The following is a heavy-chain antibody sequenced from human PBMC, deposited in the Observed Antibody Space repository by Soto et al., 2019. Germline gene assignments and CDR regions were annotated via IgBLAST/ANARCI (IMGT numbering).Heavy chain of an antibody. J-gene: IGHJ6*02. Sequence: QVQLQESGPGLVKPSQTLSLTCTVSGGSISSGGYYWSRIRQHPGKGLEWIGYIYYSGSTYYNPSLKSRVTISVDTSKNQFSLKLRSVTAADTAVYYCARGVKQQLVKGYGMDVWGQGTTGTVSS. CDR3: ARGVKQQLVKGYGMDV. CDR2: IYYSGST. CDR1: GGSISSGGYY. D-gene: IGHD6-13*01. V-gene: IGHV4-31*03.